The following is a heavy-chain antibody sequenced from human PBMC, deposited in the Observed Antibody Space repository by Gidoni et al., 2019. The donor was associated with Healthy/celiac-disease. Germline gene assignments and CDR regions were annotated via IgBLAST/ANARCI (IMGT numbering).Heavy chain of an antibody. CDR1: GFIFSSYG. D-gene: IGHD6-19*01. CDR3: AKDSQNSSGSPHY. Sequence: QVPLVESGGGVVQPGRSLRRSCAASGFIFSSYGMHWVRQAPGKGLEWVAVIAYDGSNKYYADSVKGRFTISRDNSKNTLYLQMNSLRAEDTAVYYCAKDSQNSSGSPHYWGQGTLVTVSS. CDR2: IAYDGSNK. V-gene: IGHV3-30*18. J-gene: IGHJ4*02.